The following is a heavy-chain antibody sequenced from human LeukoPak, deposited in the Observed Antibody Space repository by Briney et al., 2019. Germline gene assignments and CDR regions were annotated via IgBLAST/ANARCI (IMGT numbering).Heavy chain of an antibody. V-gene: IGHV1-18*01. CDR3: ARELYGRFEY. J-gene: IGHJ4*02. CDR1: GYNFITYG. CDR2: INPYNGDT. Sequence: ASVKVSCKASGYNFITYGISWVRQAPGQGLEWMRWINPYNGDTKYTQKLQGRVTMTTDTSTSTVYMELRSLRSDDTAVYYCARELYGRFEYWSQGTLVTVPS. D-gene: IGHD3-3*01.